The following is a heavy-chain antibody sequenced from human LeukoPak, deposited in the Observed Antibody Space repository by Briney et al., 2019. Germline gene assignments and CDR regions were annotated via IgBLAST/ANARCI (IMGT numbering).Heavy chain of an antibody. Sequence: GRSLRLSCAASGFTFSSYWMTWVRQAPGKGLEWVANIKQGGSERYYVDSVKGRFTISRDNAKNSLYLQMNSLRAEDTAVYYCVRAKLGGTFFDIWGQGTMITVSS. CDR1: GFTFSSYW. D-gene: IGHD7-27*01. V-gene: IGHV3-7*04. CDR2: IKQGGSER. J-gene: IGHJ3*02. CDR3: VRAKLGGTFFDI.